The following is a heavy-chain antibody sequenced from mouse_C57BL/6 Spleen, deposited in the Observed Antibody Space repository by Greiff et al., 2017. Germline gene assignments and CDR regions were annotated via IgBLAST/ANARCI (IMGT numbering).Heavy chain of an antibody. CDR2: IYPGDGDT. CDR3: ARSGARNYCDY. D-gene: IGHD3-1*01. Sequence: VQLQQSGAELVKPGASVKISCKASGYAFSSYWMNWVKQRPGKGLEWIGQIYPGDGDTNYNGKFKGKATLTADKSSSTAYMQLSSLTSEDSAVYFCARSGARNYCDYWGQGTTLTVSS. V-gene: IGHV1-80*01. CDR1: GYAFSSYW. J-gene: IGHJ2*01.